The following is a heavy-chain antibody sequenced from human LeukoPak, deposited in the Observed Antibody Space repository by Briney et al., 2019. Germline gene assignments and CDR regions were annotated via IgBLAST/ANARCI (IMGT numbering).Heavy chain of an antibody. CDR1: GGSFSGYY. CDR3: ARGGKPRKPMVRGVRYSYYGMDV. CDR2: INHSGST. D-gene: IGHD3-10*01. Sequence: SETLSLTCAVYGGSFSGYYWSWIRQPPGKGLEWIGEINHSGSTNYNPSLKSRVTISVDKSKNQFSLKLSSVTAADTAVYYCARGGKPRKPMVRGVRYSYYGMDVWGKGTTVTVSS. V-gene: IGHV4-34*01. J-gene: IGHJ6*04.